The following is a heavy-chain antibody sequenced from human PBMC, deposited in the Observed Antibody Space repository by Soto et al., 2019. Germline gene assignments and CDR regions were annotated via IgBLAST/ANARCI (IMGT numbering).Heavy chain of an antibody. D-gene: IGHD6-6*01. Sequence: DVQLLESGGGLVQPGGSLRLSCAASGFTFSDYVISWVRQAPGKGLEWVSALTGGGGSSYYADSVKGRFTISRDNSKSTMYLRMNTLSGYDTALYYCAKGSASARPYYFVYWGPGALVTVSS. V-gene: IGHV3-23*01. CDR2: LTGGGGSS. J-gene: IGHJ4*02. CDR3: AKGSASARPYYFVY. CDR1: GFTFSDYV.